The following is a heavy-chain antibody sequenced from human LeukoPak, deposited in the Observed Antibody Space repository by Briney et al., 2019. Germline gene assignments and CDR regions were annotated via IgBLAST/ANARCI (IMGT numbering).Heavy chain of an antibody. V-gene: IGHV1-2*02. J-gene: IGHJ5*02. Sequence: ASVKVSCKASGYTFTGYYMNWVRQAPGQGLEWMGWISPNSGGTNYAQKFQGRVTMSVDTSKNQFSLKLSSVTAADTAVYYCARDSGTTGEVKFDPWGQGTLVTVSS. CDR1: GYTFTGYY. CDR3: ARDSGTTGEVKFDP. D-gene: IGHD3-10*01. CDR2: ISPNSGGT.